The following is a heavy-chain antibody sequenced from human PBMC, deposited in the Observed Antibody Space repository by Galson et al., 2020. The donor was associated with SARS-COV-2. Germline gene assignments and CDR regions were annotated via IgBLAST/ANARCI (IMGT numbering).Heavy chain of an antibody. CDR1: GGSISSYY. CDR2: IYYSGST. CDR3: ARHGGITIFGVVIIGAFDI. J-gene: IGHJ3*02. Sequence: ETSETLSLTCTVSGGSISSYYWSWIRQPPGKGLEWIGYIYYSGSTNYNPSLKSRVTISVDTSKNQFSLKLSPVTAADTAVYYCARHGGITIFGVVIIGAFDIWGQGTMVTVSS. D-gene: IGHD3-3*01. V-gene: IGHV4-59*08.